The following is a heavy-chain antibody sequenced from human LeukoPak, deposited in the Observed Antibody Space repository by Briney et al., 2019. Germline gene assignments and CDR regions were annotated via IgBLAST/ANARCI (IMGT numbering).Heavy chain of an antibody. J-gene: IGHJ4*02. V-gene: IGHV3-21*01. CDR3: AREFVAPRDYYDSSGYPIDY. CDR2: ISSSSSYI. D-gene: IGHD3-22*01. Sequence: GGSLRLSCAASGFTFSSYSMNWVRQAPGKGLEWVSSISSSSSYIYYADSVKGRFTISRDNAKNSLYLQMNSLRAEDTAVYYCAREFVAPRDYYDSSGYPIDYWGQGTLVTVSS. CDR1: GFTFSSYS.